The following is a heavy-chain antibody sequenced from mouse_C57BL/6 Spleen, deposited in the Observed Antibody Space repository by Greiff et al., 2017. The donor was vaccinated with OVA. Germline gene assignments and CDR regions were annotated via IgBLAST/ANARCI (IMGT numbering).Heavy chain of an antibody. Sequence: EVQLVESGGGLVQPGGSLSLSCAASGFTFTDYYMSWVRQPPGKALEWLGFIRNKANGYTTEYSASVKGRFTISRDNSQSILYLQMNALRAEDSATYYCARSKRGFDYWGQGTTLTVSS. CDR1: GFTFTDYY. CDR3: ARSKRGFDY. J-gene: IGHJ2*01. CDR2: IRNKANGYTT. V-gene: IGHV7-3*01.